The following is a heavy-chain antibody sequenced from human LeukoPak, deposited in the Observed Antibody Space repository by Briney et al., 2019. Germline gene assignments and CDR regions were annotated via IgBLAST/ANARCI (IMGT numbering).Heavy chain of an antibody. CDR3: AKGEQLVPTVFDY. V-gene: IGHV3-23*01. CDR2: ISDSDGST. D-gene: IGHD6-13*01. CDR1: GFTFSSYA. Sequence: GGSLRLSCVASGFTFSSYAMGWVRQTPGKGLEWISIISDSDGSTYYADSVKGRFTISRDNSKNTLYLQMNSLRVEDTAVYYCAKGEQLVPTVFDYWGQGTLVTVSS. J-gene: IGHJ4*02.